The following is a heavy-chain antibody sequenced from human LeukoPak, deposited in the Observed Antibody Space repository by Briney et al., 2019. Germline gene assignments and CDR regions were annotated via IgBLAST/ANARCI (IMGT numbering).Heavy chain of an antibody. CDR2: INPNSGGT. CDR3: ARVMGSGYTPHGWFDP. Sequence: PLASVKVSCKASGYTFTGYYMHWVRQAPGQGLEWMGWINPNSGGTNYAQKFQGRVTMTRDTSISTAYMELSRLRSDDTAVYYCARVMGSGYTPHGWFDPWGQGTLVTVSS. D-gene: IGHD3-3*01. V-gene: IGHV1-2*02. J-gene: IGHJ5*02. CDR1: GYTFTGYY.